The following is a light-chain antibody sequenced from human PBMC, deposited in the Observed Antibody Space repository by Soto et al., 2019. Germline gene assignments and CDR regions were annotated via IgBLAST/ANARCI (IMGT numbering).Light chain of an antibody. V-gene: IGLV6-57*01. CDR3: QSYDATNQV. Sequence: NFMLTQPHSVSESPGKTVIISCTRSSGSIASNYVQWYQQRPGSSPTTVIYEDNQRPSGVPDRFSGSIDSSSNSASLTLSGLETEDESDYYCQSYDATNQVFVGRTKLTVL. J-gene: IGLJ3*02. CDR2: EDN. CDR1: SGSIASNY.